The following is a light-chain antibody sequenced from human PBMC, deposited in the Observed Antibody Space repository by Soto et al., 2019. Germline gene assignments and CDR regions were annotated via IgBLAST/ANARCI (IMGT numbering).Light chain of an antibody. CDR1: SSDVGGYNY. V-gene: IGLV2-14*01. Sequence: QSALTQPASVSGSPGQSITISCTGTSSDVGGYNYVSWYQHHPGKAPRLMIYEVSNRPSGVSDRFSGSKSGNTASLTISGLLAEDEADYYCSSYTSISTYVFGTGIKLIVL. J-gene: IGLJ1*01. CDR3: SSYTSISTYV. CDR2: EVS.